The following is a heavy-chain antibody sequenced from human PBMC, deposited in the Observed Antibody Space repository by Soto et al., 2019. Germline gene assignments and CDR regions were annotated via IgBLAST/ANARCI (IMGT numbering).Heavy chain of an antibody. CDR3: AKVSVRGYYYDSGGYSGPRYY. D-gene: IGHD3-22*01. V-gene: IGHV3-23*01. CDR2: ISGSGGST. Sequence: HPGGSLRLSCAASGLNFSSYAMSWVRQDPGKGLEWVSAISGSGGSTYYADSVKGRFTISRDNSKNTLYLQMNSLRAEDTAVYYCAKVSVRGYYYDSGGYSGPRYYWAQRTLLTVSS. J-gene: IGHJ4*02. CDR1: GLNFSSYA.